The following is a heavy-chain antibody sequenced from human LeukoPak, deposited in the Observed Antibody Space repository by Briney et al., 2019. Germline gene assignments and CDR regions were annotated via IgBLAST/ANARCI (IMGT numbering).Heavy chain of an antibody. Sequence: QPGGSLRLSCAASGFTFSDYWVNWVRQAPGKGLEWVANIKQDGSEEYYVDSVKGRFTISRDNAKTSLYLQMNSLRVEDTAVYYCAARDYDLGFEIWGQGTMVTVSS. V-gene: IGHV3-7*05. CDR1: GFTFSDYW. CDR3: AARDYDLGFEI. CDR2: IKQDGSEE. D-gene: IGHD4-17*01. J-gene: IGHJ3*02.